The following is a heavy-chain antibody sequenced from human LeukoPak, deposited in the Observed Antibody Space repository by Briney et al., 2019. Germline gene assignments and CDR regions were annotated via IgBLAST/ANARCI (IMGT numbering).Heavy chain of an antibody. V-gene: IGHV3-23*01. CDR3: AKAVSHSYFDF. J-gene: IGHJ4*02. CDR1: GFTFSNYA. Sequence: GGSLRLSCAASGFTFSNYAMNWVRQAPGRGLEWVSAINSSGGSTYYADSVKGRFTISRDNSKNTLYLQMNSLRAEDTALYFCAKAVSHSYFDFWGQGTLVTVSA. CDR2: INSSGGST. D-gene: IGHD6-19*01.